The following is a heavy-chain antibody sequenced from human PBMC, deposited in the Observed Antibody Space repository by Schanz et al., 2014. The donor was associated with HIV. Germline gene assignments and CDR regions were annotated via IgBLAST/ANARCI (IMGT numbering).Heavy chain of an antibody. V-gene: IGHV3-23*04. J-gene: IGHJ4*02. CDR2: VTNSGSYV. Sequence: EVQLVESGGGLVQPGGSLRLPCAASGFTFSSYAMHWVRQAPGKGLEWVSAVTNSGSYVNYADSVKGRFTMSRDNSKNTLSLQMDSLRVDDTAIYYCAKRSGRSFGYFDSWGQGLLVTVSS. D-gene: IGHD2-15*01. CDR1: GFTFSSYA. CDR3: AKRSGRSFGYFDS.